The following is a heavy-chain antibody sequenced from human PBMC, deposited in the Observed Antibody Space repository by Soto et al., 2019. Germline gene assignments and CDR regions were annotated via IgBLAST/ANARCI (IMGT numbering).Heavy chain of an antibody. CDR2: VAPYKADT. CDR3: ATDGPSNSGNLYAFDI. J-gene: IGHJ3*02. CDR1: GYTLTNYG. V-gene: IGHV1-18*04. D-gene: IGHD5-12*01. Sequence: ASVKVSCKASGYTLTNYGVTWVRQAPGQGLEWLGRVAPYKADTNSAQNLRGRVTMATDTSTNTAYLELRSLRSDDTAVYFCATDGPSNSGNLYAFDIWGQGATVTVSS.